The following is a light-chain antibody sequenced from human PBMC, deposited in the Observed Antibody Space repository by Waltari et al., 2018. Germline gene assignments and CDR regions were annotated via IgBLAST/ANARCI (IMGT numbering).Light chain of an antibody. CDR2: EVS. CDR1: SSDVGGYTY. CDR3: SSYAGNHVV. Sequence: QSALTQPPSVSGSPGQSVTISCTGTSSDVGGYTYVSWYQHHPGKAPKLMIYEVSKRPSGVPDRFSGSKSGNTASLTVSELQTEDEADYYCSSYAGNHVVFGGGTKLTVL. V-gene: IGLV2-8*01. J-gene: IGLJ2*01.